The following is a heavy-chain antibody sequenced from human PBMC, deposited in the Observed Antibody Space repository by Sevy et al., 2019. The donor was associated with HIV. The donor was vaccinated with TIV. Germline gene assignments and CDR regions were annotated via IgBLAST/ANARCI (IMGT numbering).Heavy chain of an antibody. J-gene: IGHJ5*02. V-gene: IGHV4-39*01. D-gene: IGHD4-17*01. CDR2: IYYSGTT. Sequence: SETLSLTCTVSGGSISSNGYYWVWIRQPPGKGLEWIGSIYYSGTTYYNPSLKSRITITIDTSKTQFSLKLSSVTAAETAIFYCARLNYGDYSNYFDPWGQGSLVTVSS. CDR1: GGSISSNGYY. CDR3: ARLNYGDYSNYFDP.